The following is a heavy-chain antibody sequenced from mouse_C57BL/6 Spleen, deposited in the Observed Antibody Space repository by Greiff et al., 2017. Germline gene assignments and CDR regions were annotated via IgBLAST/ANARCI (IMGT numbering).Heavy chain of an antibody. D-gene: IGHD2-14*01. CDR3: AIAAPGTGFDY. CDR1: GYSITGAY. Sequence: VQLKESGPGLAKPSQTLYLTCSVTGYSITGAYWNWIRKFPGNKLEYMGYISNSGNTYYNPSLKSRISITRDTSKNQYYLQLNSVTTEDTATYYCAIAAPGTGFDYWGQGTTLTVSS. J-gene: IGHJ2*01. V-gene: IGHV3-8*01. CDR2: ISNSGNT.